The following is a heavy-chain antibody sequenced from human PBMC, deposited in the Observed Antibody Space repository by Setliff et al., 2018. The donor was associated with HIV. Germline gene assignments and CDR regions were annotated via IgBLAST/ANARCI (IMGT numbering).Heavy chain of an antibody. J-gene: IGHJ4*02. CDR2: INPKSDGT. D-gene: IGHD3-22*01. CDR3: ARGMDYYDTSGYYQYYFDY. V-gene: IGHV1-2*04. CDR1: GYSFTDYY. Sequence: ASVKVSCKASGYSFTDYYIHWVRQAPGQGLEWMGWINPKSDGTNYAQKCQGWITMTRDTSISTAYMELSRLRSDDTAVYYCARGMDYYDTSGYYQYYFDYWGQGTLVTV.